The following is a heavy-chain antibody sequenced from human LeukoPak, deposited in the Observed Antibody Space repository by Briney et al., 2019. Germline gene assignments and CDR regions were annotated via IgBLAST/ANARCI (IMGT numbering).Heavy chain of an antibody. CDR3: AKEELRRITMWGYMDV. Sequence: GGSMRLSCAASGFTFSSYGMHWVRQAPGKGLEWVAFIRYDGSKKYYTDSVKGRFTISRDNSKNTLYLQMNSLSAEDTAFYYCAKEELRRITMWGYMDVWGKGTTVTISS. J-gene: IGHJ6*03. D-gene: IGHD3-10*02. CDR1: GFTFSSYG. CDR2: IRYDGSKK. V-gene: IGHV3-30*02.